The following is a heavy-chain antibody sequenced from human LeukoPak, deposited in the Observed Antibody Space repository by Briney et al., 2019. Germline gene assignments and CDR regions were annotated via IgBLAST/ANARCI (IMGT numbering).Heavy chain of an antibody. CDR1: GGTFGSYA. CDR3: ARESCSSTSCYLGWFDP. Sequence: ASVKVSCKASGGTFGSYAISWVRQAPGQGLEWMGRIIPIFGIANYAQKFQGRVTITADKSTSTAYMELSSLRSEDTAVYYCARESCSSTSCYLGWFDPWGQGTLVTVSS. V-gene: IGHV1-69*04. CDR2: IIPIFGIA. D-gene: IGHD2-2*01. J-gene: IGHJ5*02.